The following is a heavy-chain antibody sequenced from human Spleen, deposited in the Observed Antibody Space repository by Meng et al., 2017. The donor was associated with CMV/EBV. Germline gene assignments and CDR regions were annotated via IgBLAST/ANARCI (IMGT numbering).Heavy chain of an antibody. CDR2: INPNSGGT. D-gene: IGHD2-2*01. J-gene: IGHJ4*02. V-gene: IGHV1-2*02. Sequence: ASVKVSCKASGYTFTGYYMHWVRQAPGQGLEWMGWINPNSGGTNYAQKFQGRVTITTDESTSTAYMELSSLRSEDTAVYYCARSRGTCRPWGSTSCHNFFDYWGQGTLVTVSS. CDR1: GYTFTGYY. CDR3: ARSRGTCRPWGSTSCHNFFDY.